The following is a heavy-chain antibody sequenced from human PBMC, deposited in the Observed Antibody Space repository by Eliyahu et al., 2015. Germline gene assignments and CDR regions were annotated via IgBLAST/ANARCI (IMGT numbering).Heavy chain of an antibody. V-gene: IGHV3-7*01. J-gene: IGHJ4*02. Sequence: EVQLVESXGGLVQPGGSLRLXFAASGFTFSXXWXTWVRQAPGKGLEWVANIRQAESEKSYVDSVKGRFTISRDNAKNSLYLQMNSLRAEDTAVYYCARHTTGYFDYWGQGTLVTVSS. CDR3: ARHTTGYFDY. CDR1: GFTFSXXW. CDR2: IRQAESEK. D-gene: IGHD4-17*01.